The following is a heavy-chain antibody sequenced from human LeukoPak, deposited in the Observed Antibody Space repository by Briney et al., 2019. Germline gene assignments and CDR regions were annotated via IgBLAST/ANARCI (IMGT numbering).Heavy chain of an antibody. V-gene: IGHV1-2*02. Sequence: ASVKVSCKASGYTFTGYYMHWVRQAPGQGLEWMGWINPNSGGTNYAQKFQGRVTMTTDTSTSTAYMELRSLRSDDTAVYYCARDLAPEPDTYYYYGMDVWGQGTTVTVSS. CDR2: INPNSGGT. J-gene: IGHJ6*02. CDR3: ARDLAPEPDTYYYYGMDV. CDR1: GYTFTGYY. D-gene: IGHD5-18*01.